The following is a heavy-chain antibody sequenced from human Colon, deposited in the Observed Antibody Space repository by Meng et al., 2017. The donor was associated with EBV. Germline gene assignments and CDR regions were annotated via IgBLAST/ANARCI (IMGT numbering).Heavy chain of an antibody. CDR1: GYSFINYA. J-gene: IGHJ4*02. D-gene: IGHD3-22*01. CDR3: ARVVPSGYRYFDY. V-gene: IGHV7-4-1*02. CDR2: INTNYGNP. Sequence: QSQLSQSGSELNESGSLVSVCCTASGYSFINYAINWVRMDPGPGLEWLCLINTNYGNPTYDQGLTRRFVLSLDTSFRTAYLQIIRLKAEDTALYYCARVVPSGYRYFDYWGQGTLVTVSS.